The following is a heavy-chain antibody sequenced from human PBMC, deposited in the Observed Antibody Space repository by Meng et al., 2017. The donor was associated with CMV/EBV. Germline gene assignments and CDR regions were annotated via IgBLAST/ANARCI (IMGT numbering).Heavy chain of an antibody. Sequence: GGSLRLSCAASGFTFSSYSMNWVRQAPGKGLEWVSYISSSSSTIYYADSVKGRFTISRDNAKNSLYLQRNSLRAEDTAVYYCASWIDDSSGHFDYWGQGTLVTVSS. V-gene: IGHV3-48*04. CDR2: ISSSSSTI. CDR1: GFTFSSYS. CDR3: ASWIDDSSGHFDY. D-gene: IGHD3-22*01. J-gene: IGHJ4*02.